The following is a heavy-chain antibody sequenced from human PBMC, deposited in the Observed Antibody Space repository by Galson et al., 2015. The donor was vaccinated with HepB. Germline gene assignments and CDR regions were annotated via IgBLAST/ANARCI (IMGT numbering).Heavy chain of an antibody. CDR3: ATDQGYKNDISGYRRLEYFQD. J-gene: IGHJ1*01. Sequence: SVKVSCKASGITLTTSAVQWVRQARGQRLEWIGWIVVGSGNKKYAQKFQERVTITRDMSTSTAYMELSSLRSEDTAVYYCATDQGYKNDISGYRRLEYFQDWGQGTPVTVSS. D-gene: IGHD3-22*01. CDR1: GITLTTSA. V-gene: IGHV1-58*01. CDR2: IVVGSGNK.